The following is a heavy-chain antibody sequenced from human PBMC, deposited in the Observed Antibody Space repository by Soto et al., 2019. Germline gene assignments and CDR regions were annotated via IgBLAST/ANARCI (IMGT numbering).Heavy chain of an antibody. CDR2: ISGSGGST. CDR3: AKDLWRRDYYDSSGLWAPDY. CDR1: GFTFSSHA. D-gene: IGHD3-22*01. J-gene: IGHJ4*02. V-gene: IGHV3-23*01. Sequence: PGGSLNVSCAASGFTFSSHAMSWVRQAPVKRRERFSAISGSGGSTYYADSVKGRFTISRDNSKNTLYLQMNSLRAEDTAVYYCAKDLWRRDYYDSSGLWAPDYWGQGTLVTVSS.